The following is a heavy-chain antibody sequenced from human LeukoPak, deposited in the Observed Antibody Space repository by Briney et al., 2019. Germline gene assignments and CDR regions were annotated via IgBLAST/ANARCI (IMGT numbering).Heavy chain of an antibody. V-gene: IGHV5-51*01. CDR1: GYSFTVYW. CDR2: IYPGDSDT. CDR3: ARGPYCTGANCPFDY. D-gene: IGHD2-8*02. Sequence: GESLKISCKGSGYSFTVYWIGWVRQMPGKGLEWMGIIYPGDSDTRYSPSFQGQVTISADKSISTAYLQWGSLRASDTAMYYCARGPYCTGANCPFDYWGQGTLVTVSS. J-gene: IGHJ4*02.